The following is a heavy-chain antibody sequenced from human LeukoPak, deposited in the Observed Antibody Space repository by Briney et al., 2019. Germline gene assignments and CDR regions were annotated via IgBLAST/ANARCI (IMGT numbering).Heavy chain of an antibody. CDR2: IWYEGSNK. CDR3: ARGRIYSSSLNPRYYFDY. CDR1: GFTFSSYG. Sequence: PGGSLRLSCAASGFTFSSYGMHWVRQAPGKGLEWVAVIWYEGSNKYYADSVKGRFTISRDNSKNTLYLQMNSLRAEDTAVYYCARGRIYSSSLNPRYYFDYWGQGTLVTVSS. J-gene: IGHJ4*02. D-gene: IGHD6-13*01. V-gene: IGHV3-33*01.